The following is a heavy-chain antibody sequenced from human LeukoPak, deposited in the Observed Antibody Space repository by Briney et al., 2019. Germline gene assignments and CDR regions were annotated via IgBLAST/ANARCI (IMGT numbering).Heavy chain of an antibody. V-gene: IGHV3-53*01. D-gene: IGHD5-24*01. Sequence: GGSLRLSCAASGLTVSSNYMSWVRQAPGKGLEWVSLIYSGGSTYYADSVKGRFTISRDNSKNTLYLQMNSLSAEDTAVYYCARTFVSGDGYKVDYFDYWGQGTLVTVSS. CDR3: ARTFVSGDGYKVDYFDY. CDR2: IYSGGST. J-gene: IGHJ4*02. CDR1: GLTVSSNY.